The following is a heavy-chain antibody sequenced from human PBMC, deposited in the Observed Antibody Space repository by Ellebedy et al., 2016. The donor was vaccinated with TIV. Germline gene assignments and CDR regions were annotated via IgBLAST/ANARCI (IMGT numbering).Heavy chain of an antibody. CDR1: GFTVSSYW. CDR2: IKEDGSEK. D-gene: IGHD3-10*01. CDR3: ARVPWGSGAVNWFDP. Sequence: GESLKISCAASGFTVSSYWMSWVRQAPGKGLEWVANIKEDGSEKYYVDSVKGRFTISRDNAKNSLYLQMNSLRAEDTAVYYCARVPWGSGAVNWFDPWGQGTLVTVSS. V-gene: IGHV3-7*01. J-gene: IGHJ5*02.